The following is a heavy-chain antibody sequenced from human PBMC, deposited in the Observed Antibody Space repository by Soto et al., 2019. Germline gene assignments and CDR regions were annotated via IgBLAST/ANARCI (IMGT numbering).Heavy chain of an antibody. J-gene: IGHJ3*01. CDR1: GCSISSGGYY. CDR2: INYSGST. D-gene: IGHD3-10*01. V-gene: IGHV4-31*03. CDR3: AREGTNYYQA. Sequence: QVQLQESGPGLVKPSQTLSLTCTVSGCSISSGGYYWSWIRQHPGKGLEWIGYINYSGSTYYTPSLKSRVTISVDTSKNQFSLKLSSVTAADTAVYYCAREGTNYYQAWGQGTMVTVSS.